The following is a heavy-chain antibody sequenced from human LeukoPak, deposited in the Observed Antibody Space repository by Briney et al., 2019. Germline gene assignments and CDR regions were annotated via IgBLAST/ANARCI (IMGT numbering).Heavy chain of an antibody. Sequence: ASVKVSCKASGYTFTSFFMHWVRQAPGQGLEWMGIINPRGGSATSAQRFQGRLTVTRDTSTSTVYMELSSLTSEDTAVYYCARDYHGSGSLTTFDSWGQGTLVTASS. CDR3: ARDYHGSGSLTTFDS. J-gene: IGHJ4*02. CDR2: INPRGGSA. CDR1: GYTFTSFF. D-gene: IGHD3-10*01. V-gene: IGHV1-46*01.